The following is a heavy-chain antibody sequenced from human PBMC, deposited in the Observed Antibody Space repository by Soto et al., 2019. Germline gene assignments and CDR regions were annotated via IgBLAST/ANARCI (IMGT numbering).Heavy chain of an antibody. V-gene: IGHV5-10-1*01. D-gene: IGHD6-19*01. J-gene: IGHJ4*02. CDR2: IDPSDSYT. CDR3: ATQPQYTSGWYTDY. CDR1: GYSFTTYW. Sequence: PGESLKISCKGSGYSFTTYWITWVRQMPGKGLEWVGRIDPSDSYTTYSPSFQGHVTISADKSTSTAYLEWTSLKASDTAMFYCATQPQYTSGWYTDYWGQGTLVTVSS.